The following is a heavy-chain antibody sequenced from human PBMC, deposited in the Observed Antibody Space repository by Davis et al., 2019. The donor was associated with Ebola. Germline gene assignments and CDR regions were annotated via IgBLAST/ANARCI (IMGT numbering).Heavy chain of an antibody. V-gene: IGHV5-51*01. CDR3: ARQGALYGSIDT. D-gene: IGHD6-13*01. J-gene: IGHJ5*02. Sequence: GESLKISCKASGYSLTTYWIAWVRQLPGEGLEWMGVIFSGGSDTRYRPPFEGQVIISVDTSITTAYLQWSSLKASDSGMYYCARQGALYGSIDTWGQGTLVTVSS. CDR2: IFSGGSDT. CDR1: GYSLTTYW.